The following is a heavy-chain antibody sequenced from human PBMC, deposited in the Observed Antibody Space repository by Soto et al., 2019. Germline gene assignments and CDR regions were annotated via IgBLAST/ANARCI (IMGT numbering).Heavy chain of an antibody. Sequence: LSLTCTVSGDSINSADYYWSWLRQPPGKGLEWIGYIYYSRSDYYNPSLGRRAAITIDTSRNQFSLNLMSVTAADTAVYYCARVVQFYDSSGYSFYYFDYWGQGALVTVSS. J-gene: IGHJ4*02. V-gene: IGHV4-30-4*01. D-gene: IGHD3-22*01. CDR2: IYYSRSD. CDR1: GDSINSADYY. CDR3: ARVVQFYDSSGYSFYYFDY.